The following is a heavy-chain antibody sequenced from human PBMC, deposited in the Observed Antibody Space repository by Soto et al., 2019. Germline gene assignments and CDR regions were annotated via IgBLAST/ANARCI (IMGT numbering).Heavy chain of an antibody. J-gene: IGHJ4*02. D-gene: IGHD2-2*01. CDR1: GFTFTSSA. Sequence: SVKVSCKASGFTFTSSAVQWVRQARGQRLEWIGWIVVGSGNTNYAQKFQERVSITRDMSTSTAYMELSSLRSEDTAVYYCAASFYCSSTSCWGSGFYWGQGTLVTVSS. CDR2: IVVGSGNT. CDR3: AASFYCSSTSCWGSGFY. V-gene: IGHV1-58*01.